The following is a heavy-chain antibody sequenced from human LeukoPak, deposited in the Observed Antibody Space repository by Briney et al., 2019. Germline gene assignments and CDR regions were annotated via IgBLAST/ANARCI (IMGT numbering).Heavy chain of an antibody. Sequence: GESLKISCKGSGYSFTSYWIGWVRQMPGKGLEWMGIIYPGDSDTRYSPSFQGQVTISADKSISTAYLQWSSLKASDTAMYYCARQVEVVNYVFSWFDPWGQGTLVTVSS. V-gene: IGHV5-51*01. CDR1: GYSFTSYW. CDR2: IYPGDSDT. CDR3: ARQVEVVNYVFSWFDP. J-gene: IGHJ5*02. D-gene: IGHD1-7*01.